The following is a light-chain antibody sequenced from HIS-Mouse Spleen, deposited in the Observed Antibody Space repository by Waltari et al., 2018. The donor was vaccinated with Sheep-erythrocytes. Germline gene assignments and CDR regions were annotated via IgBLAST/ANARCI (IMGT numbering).Light chain of an antibody. CDR2: DAS. CDR1: QSVSSY. CDR3: QQRSNWYT. J-gene: IGKJ2*01. V-gene: IGKV3-11*01. Sequence: DIVLTQSPATLSLSPGARAPLSCRASQSVSSYLAWYQQKPGQAPRLLIYDASNRATGIPARFSGSGSGTDFTLTISSLEPEDFAVYYCQQRSNWYTFGQGTKLEIK.